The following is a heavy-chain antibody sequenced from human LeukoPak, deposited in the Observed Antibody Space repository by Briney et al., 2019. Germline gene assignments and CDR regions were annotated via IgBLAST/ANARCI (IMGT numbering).Heavy chain of an antibody. V-gene: IGHV3-21*01. CDR3: ARAMDSSDWDAFGI. CDR2: ISGSSRYI. CDR1: GFTFSSYT. Sequence: PGGSLRLSCTASGFTFSSYTMNWVRQAPGKGLEWVSSISGSSRYIYSADSVKGRFTTSRDNAKNSLYLQMNSLRAEDTAVYYCARAMDSSDWDAFGIWGQGTMVTVSS. D-gene: IGHD6-19*01. J-gene: IGHJ3*02.